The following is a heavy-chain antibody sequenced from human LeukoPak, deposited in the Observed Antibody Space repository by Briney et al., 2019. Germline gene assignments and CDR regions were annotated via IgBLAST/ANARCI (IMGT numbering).Heavy chain of an antibody. Sequence: SVKVSCKASGGTFSSYAISWVRQAPGQGLEWMGGIIPIFGTANYVQKFQGRVTITTEESTSTAYMEVSSLRSEDTAVYYCARGIAAAGAGYYYCMDVWGKGTTVTVSS. CDR2: IIPIFGTA. CDR1: GGTFSSYA. V-gene: IGHV1-69*05. J-gene: IGHJ6*03. CDR3: ARGIAAAGAGYYYCMDV. D-gene: IGHD6-13*01.